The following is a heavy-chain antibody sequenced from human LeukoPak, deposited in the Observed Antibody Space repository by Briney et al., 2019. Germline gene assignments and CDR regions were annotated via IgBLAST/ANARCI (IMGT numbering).Heavy chain of an antibody. V-gene: IGHV1-2*04. J-gene: IGHJ4*02. CDR3: ARDPLVGYYDSSGYDY. CDR1: GYTFTGYY. CDR2: INPNSGGT. Sequence: ASVKVSCKASGYTFTGYYMHWVRQAPGQGLEWMGWINPNSGGTNYAQKFQGWVTMTRDTSISTAYMELSRLRSDDTAVYYCARDPLVGYYDSSGYDYWGQGTLVTVSS. D-gene: IGHD3-22*01.